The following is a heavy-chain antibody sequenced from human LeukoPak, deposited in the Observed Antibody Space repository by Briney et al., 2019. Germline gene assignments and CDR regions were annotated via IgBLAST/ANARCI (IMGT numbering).Heavy chain of an antibody. V-gene: IGHV3-74*01. Sequence: GGSLRHSCAASGFTFSSYWMHWVRQAPGKGLVWVSRINSDGSSTSYADSVKGRFTISRDNAKNTLYLQMNSLRAEDTAVYYCARGDFRMEQGGDYWGQGTLVTVSS. CDR1: GFTFSSYW. CDR2: INSDGSST. J-gene: IGHJ4*02. D-gene: IGHD1-1*01. CDR3: ARGDFRMEQGGDY.